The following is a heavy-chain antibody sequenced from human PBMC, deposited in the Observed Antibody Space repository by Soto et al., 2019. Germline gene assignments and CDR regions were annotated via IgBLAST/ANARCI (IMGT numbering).Heavy chain of an antibody. Sequence: SVKVSCKASGGTFSSYAISWVRQAPGQGLEWMGGIIPIFGTANYAQKFQGRVTITADESTSTAYMELSSLRSEDTAVYYCARRPAVGATSNYFDYWGQGTLVTVSS. CDR2: IIPIFGTA. V-gene: IGHV1-69*13. CDR1: GGTFSSYA. D-gene: IGHD1-26*01. J-gene: IGHJ4*02. CDR3: ARRPAVGATSNYFDY.